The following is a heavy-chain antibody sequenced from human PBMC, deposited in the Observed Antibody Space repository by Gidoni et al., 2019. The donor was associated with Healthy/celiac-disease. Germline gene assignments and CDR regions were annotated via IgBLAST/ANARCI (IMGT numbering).Heavy chain of an antibody. CDR2: MNPNSGNT. CDR3: ARAVQLEGGFDY. J-gene: IGHJ4*02. CDR1: GYTFTSYD. Sequence: QVQLVQSGAAVTKPGASVKVSCKASGYTFTSYDINWVRQATGQGLEWMGWMNPNSGNTGYAQKLQGRVTMTRNTSISTAYMELSSLRSEDTAVYYCARAVQLEGGFDYWGQGTLVTVSS. D-gene: IGHD1-1*01. V-gene: IGHV1-8*01.